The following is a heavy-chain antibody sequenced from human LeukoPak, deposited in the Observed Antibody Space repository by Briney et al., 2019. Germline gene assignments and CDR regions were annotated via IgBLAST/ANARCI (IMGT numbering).Heavy chain of an antibody. CDR3: AKWGDYDVLTGYYVSDY. Sequence: GASLRLSCAASGFTFSNYAMSWVRQAPGKGLEWVSAITGSGSNTYYADSVKGRFTIYRDNSKNTVFLQMNSLRSEDTAVYYCAKWGDYDVLTGYYVSDYWGQGTLVTVSS. CDR1: GFTFSNYA. D-gene: IGHD3-9*01. V-gene: IGHV3-23*01. J-gene: IGHJ4*02. CDR2: ITGSGSNT.